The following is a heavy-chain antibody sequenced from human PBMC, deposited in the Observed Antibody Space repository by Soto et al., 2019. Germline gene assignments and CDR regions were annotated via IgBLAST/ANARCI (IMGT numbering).Heavy chain of an antibody. CDR1: GFTFSSYG. D-gene: IGHD2-21*02. J-gene: IGHJ5*02. V-gene: IGHV3-30*18. CDR3: AKAGGDVWFDP. Sequence: GGSLRLSCAASGFTFSSYGMHWVRQAPGKGLEWVAVISYDGSNKYYADSVKGRFTISRDNSKNTLYLQMNSLRAEDTAVYYCAKAGGDVWFDPWGQGTLVT. CDR2: ISYDGSNK.